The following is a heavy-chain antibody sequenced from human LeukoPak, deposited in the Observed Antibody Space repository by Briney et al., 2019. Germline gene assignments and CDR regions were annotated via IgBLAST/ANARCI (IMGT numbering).Heavy chain of an antibody. CDR1: GFTFSSYG. CDR2: IWYDGSNK. V-gene: IGHV3-33*06. Sequence: GGSLRLSCAASGFTFSSYGMHWVRQAPGKGLEWVAVIWYDGSNKYYADSVKGRFTISRDNSKNTLYLQMNSLRAEDTAVYYCAKGEYQLLSWFDPWGQGTLVTVSS. J-gene: IGHJ5*02. CDR3: AKGEYQLLSWFDP. D-gene: IGHD2-2*01.